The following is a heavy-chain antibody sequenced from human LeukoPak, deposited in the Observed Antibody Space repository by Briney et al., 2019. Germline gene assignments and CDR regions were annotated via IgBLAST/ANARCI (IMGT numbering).Heavy chain of an antibody. D-gene: IGHD5-24*01. CDR2: ISSSSSYI. V-gene: IGHV3-21*01. Sequence: GGSLRLSCAASGFTFSSYSMNWVRQAPGKGLEWVSSISSSSSYIYYADSVKGRFTTSRDNAKNSLYLQMNSLRAEDTAVYYCARDVGDGYNHQEIDYWGQGTLVTVSS. CDR3: ARDVGDGYNHQEIDY. J-gene: IGHJ4*02. CDR1: GFTFSSYS.